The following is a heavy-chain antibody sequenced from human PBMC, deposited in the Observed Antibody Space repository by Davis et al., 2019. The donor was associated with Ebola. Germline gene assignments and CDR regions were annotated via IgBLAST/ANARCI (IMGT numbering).Heavy chain of an antibody. J-gene: IGHJ4*02. CDR2: IYYSGST. D-gene: IGHD3-16*01. CDR3: ARDGLGGIDY. V-gene: IGHV4-31*03. CDR1: GGSISSGGYY. Sequence: PSETLSLTCTVSGGSISSGGYYWSWIRQHPGKGLEWIGYIYYSGSTYYNPSLKSRVTISVDTSKNQFSLKLSSVTAADTAVYYCARDGLGGIDYWGQGTLVTVSS.